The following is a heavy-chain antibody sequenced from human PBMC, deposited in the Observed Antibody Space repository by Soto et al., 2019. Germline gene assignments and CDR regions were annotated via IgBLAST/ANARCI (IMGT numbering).Heavy chain of an antibody. CDR1: GVSITSHY. CDR2: IHYSGST. CDR3: TVGGAGHPCDY. V-gene: IGHV4-59*11. J-gene: IGHJ4*02. Sequence: QVQLQESGPGLVKPSETLSLTCTVSGVSITSHYWTWIRQPPGKGLEWIGNIHYSGSTNYSPSLQGRVIIAGDTTEVQSSLRLSSVTTADTAVYYCTVGGAGHPCDYCGQGTLVTVSS. D-gene: IGHD3-16*01.